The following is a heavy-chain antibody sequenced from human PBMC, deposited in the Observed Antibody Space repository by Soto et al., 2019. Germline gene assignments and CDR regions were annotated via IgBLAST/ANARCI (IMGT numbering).Heavy chain of an antibody. V-gene: IGHV1-18*04. CDR3: ARDIPHYGGYDY. CDR2: ISAYNGNT. Sequence: ASVKVSCKASGYTFTSYGISWVRRAPGQGLEWMGWISAYNGNTNYAQKLQGRVTVTTDTSTSTAYVELRSLRSDDTAVYYCARDIPHYGGYDYWGQGTLVTVSS. J-gene: IGHJ4*02. D-gene: IGHD5-12*01. CDR1: GYTFTSYG.